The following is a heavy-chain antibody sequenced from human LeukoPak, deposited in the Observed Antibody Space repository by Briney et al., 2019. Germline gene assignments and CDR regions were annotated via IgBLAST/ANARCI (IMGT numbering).Heavy chain of an antibody. D-gene: IGHD3-22*01. CDR1: GFTFSNYG. V-gene: IGHV3-30*18. CDR2: ISYDGSNK. CDR3: AKSGYHGSSGYN. Sequence: GRSLRLSCATSGFTFSNYGVHWVRQAPGKGLEWVAFISYDGSNKYYVDSVKGRFTISRDNSKNTLYPQMNSLRAEDTAVYYCAKSGYHGSSGYNWGQGTLVTVSS. J-gene: IGHJ4*02.